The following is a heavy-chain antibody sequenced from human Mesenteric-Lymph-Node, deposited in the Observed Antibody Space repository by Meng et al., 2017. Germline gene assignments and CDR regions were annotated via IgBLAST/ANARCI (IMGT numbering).Heavy chain of an antibody. V-gene: IGHV1-18*01. CDR2: ISAYNGNT. Sequence: ASVKVSCKASGYTFTSYGISWVRQAPGQGLEWMGWISAYNGNTNYAQKLQGRVTMTTDTSTSTAYMELRSLRSDDTAVYYCATGTSEADPQTYYYYGMDVWGQGTTVTVSS. J-gene: IGHJ6*02. CDR1: GYTFTSYG. CDR3: ATGTSEADPQTYYYYGMDV. D-gene: IGHD1-14*01.